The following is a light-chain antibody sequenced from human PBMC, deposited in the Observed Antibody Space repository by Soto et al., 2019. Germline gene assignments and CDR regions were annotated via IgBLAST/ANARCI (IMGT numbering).Light chain of an antibody. CDR1: SSNIGAGYD. V-gene: IGLV1-40*01. J-gene: IGLJ1*01. CDR3: QSYDSSLSGYV. Sequence: QSVLTQPPSVSGAXXXRVXXXXTGSSSNIGAGYDVHWYQQLPGTAPKLLIYGNSNRPSGVPDRFSGSKSGTSASLAITGLQAEDEADYYCQSYDSSLSGYVFGTGTKVTVL. CDR2: GNS.